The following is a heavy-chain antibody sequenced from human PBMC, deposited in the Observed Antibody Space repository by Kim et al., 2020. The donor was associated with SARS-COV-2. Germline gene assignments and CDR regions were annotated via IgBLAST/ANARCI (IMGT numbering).Heavy chain of an antibody. CDR2: IIPIYDTS. CDR1: GGTFGSYA. V-gene: IGHV1-69*13. CDR3: TRAVDLDV. Sequence: SVKVSCKVSGGTFGSYAINWVRQAPGRGLEWMGSIIPIYDTSNSAPKSKGRVSITADDSTYTAYMELSSLRSDDTAVYYCTRAVDLDVWGQGTTVIVSS. J-gene: IGHJ6*02.